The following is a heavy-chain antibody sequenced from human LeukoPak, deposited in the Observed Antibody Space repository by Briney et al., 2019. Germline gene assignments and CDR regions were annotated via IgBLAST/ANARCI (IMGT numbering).Heavy chain of an antibody. V-gene: IGHV3-15*01. CDR3: TTERDGGPHY. D-gene: IGHD4-23*01. Sequence: PGGSLRLSCAASGFTFSNAWMSWVRQSPGKGLEWVGRIKSKTAGETTDYAAPVKGRFTISRDDSKNTLYLQMNSLKTEDTAVYYCTTERDGGPHYWGQGTLVTVSS. CDR1: GFTFSNAW. CDR2: IKSKTAGETT. J-gene: IGHJ4*02.